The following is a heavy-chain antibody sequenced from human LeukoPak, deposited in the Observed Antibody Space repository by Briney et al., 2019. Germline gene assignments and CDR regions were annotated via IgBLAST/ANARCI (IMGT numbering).Heavy chain of an antibody. V-gene: IGHV1-69*01. J-gene: IGHJ4*02. CDR1: GGTFSSYA. D-gene: IGHD6-13*01. Sequence: ASVKVSCKASGGTFSSYAISWVRQAPGQGPEWMGGIIPIFGTANYAQKFQGRVTITADESTSTAYMELSSLGSEDTAVYYCARDPSFHGSIAAAGTGYFDYWGQGTLVTVSS. CDR3: ARDPSFHGSIAAAGTGYFDY. CDR2: IIPIFGTA.